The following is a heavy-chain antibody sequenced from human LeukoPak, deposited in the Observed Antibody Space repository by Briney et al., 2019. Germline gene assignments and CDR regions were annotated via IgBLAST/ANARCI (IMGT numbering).Heavy chain of an antibody. V-gene: IGHV1-24*01. CDR2: FYPEKGET. CDR1: GYTLTGLS. Sequence: ASVKVSCKVSGYTLTGLSRHCGRQAPGKGRERRGGFYPEKGETIYAQKFQGRDTITEDTSTDTAYMELSSLRSEDTAVYYCATNSGGTEYSRPGGLDYWGQGALVTVSS. J-gene: IGHJ4*02. CDR3: ATNSGGTEYSRPGGLDY. D-gene: IGHD6-6*01.